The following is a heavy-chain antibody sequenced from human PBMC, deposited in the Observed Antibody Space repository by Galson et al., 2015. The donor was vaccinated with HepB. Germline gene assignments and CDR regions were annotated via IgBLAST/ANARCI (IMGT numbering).Heavy chain of an antibody. CDR1: GFTFSSYA. Sequence: SLRLSCAASGFTFSSYAMHWVRQAPGKGLEWVGRSKSKTDGGTRDYTAPVKGRFTISRDDSKNTLYLQMNSLKTEDTAVYYCTTDTPNDYGDYDAFDIWGQGTMVTVSS. J-gene: IGHJ3*02. D-gene: IGHD4-17*01. CDR3: TTDTPNDYGDYDAFDI. CDR2: SKSKTDGGTR. V-gene: IGHV3-15*07.